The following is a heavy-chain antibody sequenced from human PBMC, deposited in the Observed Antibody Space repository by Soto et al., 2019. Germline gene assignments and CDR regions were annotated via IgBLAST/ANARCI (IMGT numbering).Heavy chain of an antibody. CDR2: IVVGTGDT. CDR3: AADRGYL. J-gene: IGHJ5*02. V-gene: IGHV1-58*01. D-gene: IGHD3-10*01. Sequence: QMQLVQSGPEVKKPGTSVKVSCKASGFTFTSSSVQWVRQARGQGLEWIGWIVVGTGDTKYAQKFQERVTFDRDISTTTAYMEVSSLTSDDTAVYDCAADRGYLWGQGTLVTVSS. CDR1: GFTFTSSS.